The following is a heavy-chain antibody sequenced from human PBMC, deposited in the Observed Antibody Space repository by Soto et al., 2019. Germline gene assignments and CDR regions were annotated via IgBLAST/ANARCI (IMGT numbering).Heavy chain of an antibody. J-gene: IGHJ3*02. V-gene: IGHV3-30*18. CDR3: AKDVRQLWLLDAFDI. D-gene: IGHD5-18*01. Sequence: GGSLRLSCAASGFTFSSYGMHWVRQAPGKGLEWVAVISYDGSNKYYADSVKGRFTISRDNSKNTLYLQMNSLRAEDTAVYYCAKDVRQLWLLDAFDIWGQGTMVTVSS. CDR1: GFTFSSYG. CDR2: ISYDGSNK.